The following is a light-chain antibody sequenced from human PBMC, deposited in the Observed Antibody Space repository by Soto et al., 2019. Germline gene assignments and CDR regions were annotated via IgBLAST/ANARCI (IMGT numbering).Light chain of an antibody. CDR3: QQYDKSSRT. V-gene: IGKV1-5*03. Sequence: DILMTQSPSTLSASVGDRVTITCRASQNVSSWLAWYQQSPGKAPKLLIYRASILQRGVPSRFSGSGSGTEFTLAISSLQSDDFATYYCQQYDKSSRTVGQGTKVDTK. CDR2: RAS. J-gene: IGKJ1*01. CDR1: QNVSSW.